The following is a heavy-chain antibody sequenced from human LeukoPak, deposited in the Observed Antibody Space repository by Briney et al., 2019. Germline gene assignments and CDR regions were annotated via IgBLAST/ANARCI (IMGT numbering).Heavy chain of an antibody. D-gene: IGHD6-19*01. J-gene: IGHJ4*02. CDR2: IYYSGST. CDR1: GGSISSYY. CDR3: ARLRGYSSGYVDY. V-gene: IGHV4-59*08. Sequence: SETLSLTCTVSGGSISSYYWSWIRQRPGKGLEWIGYIYYSGSTNYNPSLKSRVTISVDTSKNQFSLKLSSVTAADTAVYYCARLRGYSSGYVDYWGRGTLITVSS.